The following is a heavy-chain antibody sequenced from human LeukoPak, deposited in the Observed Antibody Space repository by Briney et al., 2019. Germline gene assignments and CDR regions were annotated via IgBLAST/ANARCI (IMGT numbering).Heavy chain of an antibody. CDR3: ARVWGATVY. CDR2: ISYDGSNK. CDR1: GFTFSGYA. Sequence: GGSLRLSCAASGFTFSGYAMHWVRQAPGKGLEWVAVISYDGSNKYYADSVKGRFTISRDNSKNTLYLQMNSLRAEDTAVYYCARVWGATVYWGQGTLVTVSS. V-gene: IGHV3-30-3*01. J-gene: IGHJ4*02. D-gene: IGHD1-26*01.